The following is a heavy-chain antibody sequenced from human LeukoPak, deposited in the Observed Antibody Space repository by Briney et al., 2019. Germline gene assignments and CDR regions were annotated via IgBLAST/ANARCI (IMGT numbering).Heavy chain of an antibody. CDR1: GFTFSSYA. CDR3: AKGLGYGDHVDYLDY. D-gene: IGHD4-17*01. J-gene: IGHJ4*02. V-gene: IGHV3-23*01. Sequence: GGSLRLSCAASGFTFSSYAMSWVRQAPGKGLEWVSAISGSGGSTYYADSVKGRFTISRDNSKNTLYLQMNSLRAEDTAVYYCAKGLGYGDHVDYLDYWGQGTLVTVPS. CDR2: ISGSGGST.